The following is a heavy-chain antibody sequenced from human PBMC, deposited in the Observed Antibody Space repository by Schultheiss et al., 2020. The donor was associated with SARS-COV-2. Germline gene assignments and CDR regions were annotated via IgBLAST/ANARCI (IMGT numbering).Heavy chain of an antibody. CDR2: IWYDGSNK. CDR3: ARDRYYYDSSGYYRGGFDY. J-gene: IGHJ4*02. V-gene: IGHV3-33*01. CDR1: GFTFSSYG. D-gene: IGHD3-22*01. Sequence: GESLKISCAASGFTFSSYGMHWVRQAPGKGLEWVAVIWYDGSNKYYADSVKGRFTISRDNSKNTLYLQMNSLRAEDTAVYYCARDRYYYDSSGYYRGGFDYWGQGTLVTVSS.